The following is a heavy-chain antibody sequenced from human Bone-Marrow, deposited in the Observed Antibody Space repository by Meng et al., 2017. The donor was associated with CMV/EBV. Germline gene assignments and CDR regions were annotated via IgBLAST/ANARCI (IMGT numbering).Heavy chain of an antibody. CDR3: ARGRLGISRLRYYGMDV. D-gene: IGHD7-27*01. J-gene: IGHJ6*02. V-gene: IGHV4-34*01. CDR1: GGSFSGYY. CDR2: INHSGST. Sequence: GSLRLSCAVYGGSFSGYYWSWIRQPPGKGLEWIGEINHSGSTNYNPSLKSRVTISVDTSKNQFSLKLSSVTAADTAVYYCARGRLGISRLRYYGMDVWGQGTTDTVSS.